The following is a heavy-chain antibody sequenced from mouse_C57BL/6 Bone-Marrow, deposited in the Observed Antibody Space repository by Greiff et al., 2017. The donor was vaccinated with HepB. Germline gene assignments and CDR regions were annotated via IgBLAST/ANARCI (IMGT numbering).Heavy chain of an antibody. Sequence: EVQGVESGGGLVQPGGSMKLSCAASGFTFSDAWMDWVRQSPEKGLEWVAEIRNKANNHATYYAESVKGRFTISRDDSKSSVYLQMNSLRAEDTGIYYCTGDYGNYPFSAYWGQGTLVTVSA. D-gene: IGHD2-1*01. V-gene: IGHV6-6*01. J-gene: IGHJ3*01. CDR3: TGDYGNYPFSAY. CDR2: IRNKANNHAT. CDR1: GFTFSDAW.